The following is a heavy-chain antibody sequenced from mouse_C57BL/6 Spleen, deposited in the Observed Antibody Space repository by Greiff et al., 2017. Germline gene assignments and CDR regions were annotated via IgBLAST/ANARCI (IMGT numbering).Heavy chain of an antibody. J-gene: IGHJ4*01. D-gene: IGHD2-4*01. CDR2: IDPSDSYT. CDR3: GSDGYDYDDYAMGY. V-gene: IGHV1-59*01. CDR1: GYTFTSYW. Sequence: QVQLQQPGAELVRPGTSVKLSCKASGYTFTSYWMHWVKQRPGQGLEWIGVIDPSDSYTNYNQKFKGKATLTVDTSSSTAYMQLSSLTSEYSAVYYCGSDGYDYDDYAMGYWGQGTTVTVSS.